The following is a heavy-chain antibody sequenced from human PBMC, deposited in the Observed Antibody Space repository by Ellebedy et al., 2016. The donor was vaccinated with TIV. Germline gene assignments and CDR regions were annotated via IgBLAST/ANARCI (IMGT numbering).Heavy chain of an antibody. V-gene: IGHV1-2*02. CDR3: TRDNSPLPADY. D-gene: IGHD5-18*01. Sequence: AASVKVSCKASGYTFTGYYMHWVRQAPGQGLEWMGWINPNNGGTNYAQKFQGRVTMTRDTSIGTAYMELSRLKSDDTAMYYCTRDNSPLPADYWGQGTLVTVSS. CDR1: GYTFTGYY. J-gene: IGHJ4*02. CDR2: INPNNGGT.